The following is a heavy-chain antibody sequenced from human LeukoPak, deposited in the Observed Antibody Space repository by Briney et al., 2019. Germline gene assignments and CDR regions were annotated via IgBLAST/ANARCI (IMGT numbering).Heavy chain of an antibody. CDR1: GFTFHHYA. J-gene: IGHJ4*02. Sequence: GGSLRLSCAASGFTFHHYAMHWVRQAPGKGLEWVSGISWNSGSIGYADSVKGRFTISRDNAKNSLYLQMNSLRAEDTALYYCAKGGSSGWYEDYFDYWGQGTLVAVSS. D-gene: IGHD6-19*01. CDR3: AKGGSSGWYEDYFDY. CDR2: ISWNSGSI. V-gene: IGHV3-9*01.